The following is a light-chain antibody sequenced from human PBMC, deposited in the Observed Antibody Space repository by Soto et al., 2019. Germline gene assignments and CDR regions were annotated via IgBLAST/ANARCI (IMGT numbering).Light chain of an antibody. CDR2: EGS. CDR1: SSDVGSYNL. Sequence: QSVLTQPASVSGSPGQSITISCTGTSSDVGSYNLVSWYQQHPGKAPKLIIYEGSKRPSGVSNRFSGSKSGNTASLTISGLQAEDEADYYCCSYAGSNVFGSGTQLTVL. CDR3: CSYAGSNV. J-gene: IGLJ6*01. V-gene: IGLV2-23*01.